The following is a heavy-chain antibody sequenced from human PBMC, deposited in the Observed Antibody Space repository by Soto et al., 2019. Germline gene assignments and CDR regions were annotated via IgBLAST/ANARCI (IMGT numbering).Heavy chain of an antibody. J-gene: IGHJ4*02. Sequence: GGSLRLSCAASGFTFNSYDMNWVRQAPGKGLEWVSSLNSHDGLTHYADSVKGRFAISRDNAKNSLYLQMNSLRVEDTAVYYCTRGGYNEGGFDYWGQGNLLTVSS. D-gene: IGHD5-12*01. CDR3: TRGGYNEGGFDY. CDR1: GFTFNSYD. V-gene: IGHV3-21*01. CDR2: LNSHDGLT.